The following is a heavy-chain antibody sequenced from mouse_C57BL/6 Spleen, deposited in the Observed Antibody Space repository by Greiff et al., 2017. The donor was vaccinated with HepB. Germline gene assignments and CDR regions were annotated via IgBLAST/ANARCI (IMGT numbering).Heavy chain of an antibody. CDR1: GFNIKDDY. J-gene: IGHJ2*01. Sequence: VQLQQSGAELVRPGASVKLSCTASGFNIKDDYMNWVKQRPEQGLEWIGWIDPENGDTEYASKFQGKATITADTSSNTAYLQLSILTSEDTAVYYCTTFGYYGDYWGQGTTLTVSS. D-gene: IGHD2-3*01. CDR3: TTFGYYGDY. V-gene: IGHV14-4*01. CDR2: IDPENGDT.